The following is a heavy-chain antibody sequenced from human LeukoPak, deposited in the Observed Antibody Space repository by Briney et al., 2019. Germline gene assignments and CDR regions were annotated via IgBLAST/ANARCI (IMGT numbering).Heavy chain of an antibody. CDR3: VADHPNYDY. V-gene: IGHV1-58*01. CDR1: GFTPVPA. CDR2: IVVHNGHT. Sequence: SVKVSCKASGFTPVPAVQWVRQARGQRLEWVGWIVVHNGHTSYAQKFQERVTITRDMSTNTDYMELSSLTSEDTAVYYCVADHPNYDYWGQGTLITVSP. D-gene: IGHD5-24*01. J-gene: IGHJ4*02.